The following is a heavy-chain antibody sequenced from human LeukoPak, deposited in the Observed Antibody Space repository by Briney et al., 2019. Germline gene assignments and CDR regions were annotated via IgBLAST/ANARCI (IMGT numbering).Heavy chain of an antibody. V-gene: IGHV3-23*01. CDR3: ARNSGSRTRLSDY. CDR1: GFTFSSYA. Sequence: GGSLRLSCAASGFTFSSYAMSWVRQAPGKGLEWVSAISGSGGSTYYADSVKGRFTISRDNSKNTLYLQMNSLRAEDTAVYYCARNSGSRTRLSDYWGQGTLVTVSS. D-gene: IGHD1-26*01. J-gene: IGHJ4*02. CDR2: ISGSGGST.